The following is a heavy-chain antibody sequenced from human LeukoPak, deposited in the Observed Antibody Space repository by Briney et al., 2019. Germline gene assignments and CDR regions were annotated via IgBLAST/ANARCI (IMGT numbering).Heavy chain of an antibody. D-gene: IGHD1-26*01. CDR2: MNPNSGNT. CDR3: ARGPKWTGSYYYFDY. V-gene: IGHV1-8*01. Sequence: ASVKVSCKTSVYTFPSYDINWVRQATGQGLEWMGWMNPNSGNTGYTQKFQGRVTISRNTSITTAYMNLSSLRSEDTAVYYCARGPKWTGSYYYFDYWGQGTLVTVSS. J-gene: IGHJ4*02. CDR1: VYTFPSYD.